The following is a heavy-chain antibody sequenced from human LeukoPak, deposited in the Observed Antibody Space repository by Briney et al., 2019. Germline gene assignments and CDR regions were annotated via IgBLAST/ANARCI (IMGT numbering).Heavy chain of an antibody. D-gene: IGHD4-17*01. J-gene: IGHJ3*02. CDR2: INPNSGGT. CDR3: AREAFTTVTSATDAFDI. CDR1: GYTFTGYY. Sequence: ASVKVSCKASGYTFTGYYMHWVRQAPGQGLEWMGWINPNSGGTNSAQKFQGRVTMTRDTSISTAYMELSRLRSDDTAMYYCAREAFTTVTSATDAFDIWGQGTMVTVSS. V-gene: IGHV1-2*02.